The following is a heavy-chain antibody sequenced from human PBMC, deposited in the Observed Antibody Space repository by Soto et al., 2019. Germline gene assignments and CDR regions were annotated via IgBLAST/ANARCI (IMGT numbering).Heavy chain of an antibody. V-gene: IGHV5-51*01. Sequence: GESLKISCQGSGYSFSNYWIAWVRQMPGKGLGWMGMIYPGDSDTRYSPSFQGQVTISADKSISTAYLQWGSLKASDTAMYYCARRGTTVTHNWFDPWGQGTLVTVSS. J-gene: IGHJ5*02. D-gene: IGHD4-17*01. CDR1: GYSFSNYW. CDR3: ARRGTTVTHNWFDP. CDR2: IYPGDSDT.